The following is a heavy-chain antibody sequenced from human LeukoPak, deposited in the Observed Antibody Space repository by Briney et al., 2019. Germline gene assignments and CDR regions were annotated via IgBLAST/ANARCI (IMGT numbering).Heavy chain of an antibody. CDR2: ISNGGGST. Sequence: PGGSLRLSCAASGFTFSSYAMTWVRQAPGKGLEWVSTISNGGGSTYHADSVKGRFTISRDNSKNTLYLQMNSLRAEDAAIYYCATIGDRRTGELYRIDYWGQGTLVTVSS. CDR1: GFTFSSYA. J-gene: IGHJ4*02. CDR3: ATIGDRRTGELYRIDY. D-gene: IGHD7-27*01. V-gene: IGHV3-23*01.